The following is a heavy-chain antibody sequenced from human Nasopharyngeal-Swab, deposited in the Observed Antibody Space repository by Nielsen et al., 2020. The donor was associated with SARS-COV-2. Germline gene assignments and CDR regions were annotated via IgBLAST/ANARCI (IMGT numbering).Heavy chain of an antibody. Sequence: GVSLRLSCAASGFTFSSYAMHWVRQAPGKGLEWVAVISYDGSKKYYADSVKGRFTISRDNSKNTLYLQMNSLRAEDTAVYYCARDQGSSWYTYYYYYGMDVWGQGTTVTVSS. CDR3: ARDQGSSWYTYYYYYGMDV. CDR1: GFTFSSYA. J-gene: IGHJ6*02. V-gene: IGHV3-30-3*01. CDR2: ISYDGSKK. D-gene: IGHD6-13*01.